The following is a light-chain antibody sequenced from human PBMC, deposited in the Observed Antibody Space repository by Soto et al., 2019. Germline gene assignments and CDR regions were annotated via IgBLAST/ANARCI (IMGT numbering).Light chain of an antibody. J-gene: IGKJ1*01. CDR1: QTITTW. CDR2: DAS. CDR3: QQYTNTNNPWM. Sequence: DIRVTQSPPTLSASVGDRVTITCRASQTITTWMAWYQQKPGKAPKLLVYDASTLQSGVATRFSGSGSGTEFTLIISGLQPEYSATYYCQQYTNTNNPWMFGQGTKVEI. V-gene: IGKV1-5*01.